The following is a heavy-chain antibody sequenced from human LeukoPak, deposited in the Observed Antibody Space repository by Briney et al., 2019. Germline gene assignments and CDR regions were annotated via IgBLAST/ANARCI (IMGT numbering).Heavy chain of an antibody. CDR1: GFTFSSYG. V-gene: IGHV3-23*01. CDR3: ARGPYTDY. Sequence: PGGSLRLSCAASGFTFSSYGMSWVRQAPGKGLEWVSAISGSGGSTYYADSVKGRFTISRDNAKNSLYLQMNSLRAEDTALYYCARGPYTDYWGQGTLVTVSS. J-gene: IGHJ4*02. CDR2: ISGSGGST. D-gene: IGHD2-2*02.